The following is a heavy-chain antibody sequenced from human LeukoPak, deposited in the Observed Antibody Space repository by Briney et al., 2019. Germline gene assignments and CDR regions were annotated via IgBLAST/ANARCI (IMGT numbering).Heavy chain of an antibody. J-gene: IGHJ4*02. CDR3: ARAKGSSSGGNFDY. V-gene: IGHV1-69*13. D-gene: IGHD6-6*01. Sequence: ASVKVSCKASGGTFSSYAISWVRQAPGQGLEWMGGIIPIFGTANYAQKFQGRVTITADEPTSTAYMELSSLRSEDTAVYYCARAKGSSSGGNFDYWGQGTLVTVSS. CDR2: IIPIFGTA. CDR1: GGTFSSYA.